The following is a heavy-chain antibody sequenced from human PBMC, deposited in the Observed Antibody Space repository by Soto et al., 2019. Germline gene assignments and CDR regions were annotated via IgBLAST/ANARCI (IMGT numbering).Heavy chain of an antibody. D-gene: IGHD2-15*01. V-gene: IGHV3-23*01. CDR3: AKGWEIVVVVAAIVGFDI. CDR2: VSGSGGST. Sequence: PGGSLRLSCAASGFTFSSYAMSWVRQAPGKGLEWVSAVSGSGGSTYYADSVKGRFTISRDNSKNTLYLQMNSLRAEDTAVYYFAKGWEIVVVVAAIVGFDIWGQGTMVTVSS. CDR1: GFTFSSYA. J-gene: IGHJ3*02.